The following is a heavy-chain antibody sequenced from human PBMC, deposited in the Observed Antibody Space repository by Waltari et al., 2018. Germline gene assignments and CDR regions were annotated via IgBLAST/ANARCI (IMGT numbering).Heavy chain of an antibody. D-gene: IGHD4-17*01. V-gene: IGHV4-59*01. CDR2: IYYSGST. CDR1: GGSISSYY. CDR3: ARMTTVVKSSFDY. Sequence: QVQLQESGPGLVKPSETLSLTCTVSGGSISSYYWSWIRQPPGKGLELIGYIYYSGSTNYNPSLKSRVTISVDTSKNQFSLKLSSVTAADTAVYYCARMTTVVKSSFDYWGQGTLVTVSS. J-gene: IGHJ4*02.